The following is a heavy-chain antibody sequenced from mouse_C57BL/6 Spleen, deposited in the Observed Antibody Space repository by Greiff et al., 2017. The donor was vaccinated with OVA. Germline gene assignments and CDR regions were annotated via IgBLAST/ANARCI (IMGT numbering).Heavy chain of an antibody. CDR1: GYTFTSYD. CDR3: ARGSGLGGYYFDY. V-gene: IGHV1-85*01. D-gene: IGHD1-1*02. Sequence: QVQLKQSGPELVKPGASVKLSCKASGYTFTSYDINWVKQRPGQGLEWIGWIYPRDGSTKYNEKFKGTATLTVDTSSSTAYMELHSLTSEDSAVYCCARGSGLGGYYFDYWGQGTTLTVSS. J-gene: IGHJ2*01. CDR2: IYPRDGST.